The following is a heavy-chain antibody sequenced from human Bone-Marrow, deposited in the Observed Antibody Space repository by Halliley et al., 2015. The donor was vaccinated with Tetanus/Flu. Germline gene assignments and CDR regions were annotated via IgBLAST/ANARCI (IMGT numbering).Heavy chain of an antibody. CDR3: ATDGNYDSCVF. Sequence: CAASGFTFSNFAVSWVRQAPGMGLEWVSGISHSGTSTYYEDSVRGRFTISRDNSRNTLYLQMDSLRADDTAVYYRATDGNYDSCVFWGQGTLVPVSS. J-gene: IGHJ4*02. D-gene: IGHD3-22*01. CDR2: ISHSGTST. CDR1: GFTFSNFA. V-gene: IGHV3-23*01.